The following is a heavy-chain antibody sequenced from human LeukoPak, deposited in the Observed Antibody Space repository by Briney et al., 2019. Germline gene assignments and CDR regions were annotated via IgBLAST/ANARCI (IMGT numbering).Heavy chain of an antibody. Sequence: GASVKVSCKASGYSFTTYGISWVRQAPGQGLEWMGWISANNNNTDNVQKLQGRVTMTRDMSTSTVYMELSSLRSEDTALYYCARDGGWYKRGLDHYYYYMDVWGKGTTVTVSS. D-gene: IGHD6-19*01. CDR3: ARDGGWYKRGLDHYYYYMDV. J-gene: IGHJ6*03. V-gene: IGHV1-18*01. CDR1: GYSFTTYG. CDR2: ISANNNNT.